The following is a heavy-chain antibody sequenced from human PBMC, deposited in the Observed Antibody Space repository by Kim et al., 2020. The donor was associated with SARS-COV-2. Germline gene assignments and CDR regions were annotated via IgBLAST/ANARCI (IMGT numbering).Heavy chain of an antibody. CDR1: GFTFSNYA. CDR2: ISHTGAST. J-gene: IGHJ4*02. CDR3: AKNGRLGVIDS. Sequence: GGSLRLSCTASGFTFSNYAMTWVRHVAGEGLQWISSISHTGASTHSADSLKGRFTISRDNSESTDFLQMDRLAAEDTGIYYCAKNGRLGVIDSWGQGTLVTVSS. D-gene: IGHD7-27*01. V-gene: IGHV3-23*01.